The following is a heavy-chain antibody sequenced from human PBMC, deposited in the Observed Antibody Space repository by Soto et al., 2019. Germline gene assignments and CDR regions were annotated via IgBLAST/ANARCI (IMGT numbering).Heavy chain of an antibody. CDR2: ISYDGRYK. D-gene: IGHD6-6*01. J-gene: IGHJ4*02. V-gene: IGHV3-30*04. CDR3: ARPTIAARPSPIDY. Sequence: QVQLVESGGGVVQPGRSLRLSCAASGFTFSNYAMHWVRQAPGKGLEWVAVISYDGRYKFYADSVQGRFTISRDDSKNTLDLQVNCLRAEDTAVYYCARPTIAARPSPIDYWGQGTLVTVSS. CDR1: GFTFSNYA.